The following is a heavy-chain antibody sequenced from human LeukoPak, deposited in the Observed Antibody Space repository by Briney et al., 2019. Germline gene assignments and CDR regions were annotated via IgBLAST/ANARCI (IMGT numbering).Heavy chain of an antibody. V-gene: IGHV1-69-2*01. Sequence: ASVKVSCKVSGYTFTDCYMHWVQQAPGKGLEWMGLVDPEDGETIYAEKFQGRVTITADTSTDTAYMELSSLRSEDAAVYYCATGKEMATITWGQGTLVTVSS. CDR1: GYTFTDCY. CDR2: VDPEDGET. CDR3: ATGKEMATIT. D-gene: IGHD5-24*01. J-gene: IGHJ4*02.